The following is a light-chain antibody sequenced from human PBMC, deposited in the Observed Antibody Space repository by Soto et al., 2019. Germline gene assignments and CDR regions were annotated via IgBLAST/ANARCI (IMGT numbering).Light chain of an antibody. CDR2: DVT. CDR3: TSFAGSGTYV. J-gene: IGLJ1*01. V-gene: IGLV2-14*01. Sequence: SVLTQPASVSGAPGQSIAISCTGTSRDVGGYNYVSWYQQHPGKAPKLIIFDVTNRPSGVADRFSGSKSGSTASLNISGLQVDDEADYYCTSFAGSGTYVFGSGTKVTVL. CDR1: SRDVGGYNY.